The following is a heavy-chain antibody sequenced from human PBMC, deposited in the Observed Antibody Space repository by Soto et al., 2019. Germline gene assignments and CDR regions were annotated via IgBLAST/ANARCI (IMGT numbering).Heavy chain of an antibody. CDR3: ARIAASGRGWDV. J-gene: IGHJ6*02. V-gene: IGHV3-7*01. CDR2: IKQDGSEE. D-gene: IGHD6-13*01. Sequence: EVQLVESGGGLVQPGGSLRLSCVDSGFTFSSYWMSWVRQAPVKGLEWVGNIKQDGSEENYADSVKGRFTISRDNAKNSMYLQMNILRVEGTAVYYWARIAASGRGWDVWGQGTTVVVSS. CDR1: GFTFSSYW.